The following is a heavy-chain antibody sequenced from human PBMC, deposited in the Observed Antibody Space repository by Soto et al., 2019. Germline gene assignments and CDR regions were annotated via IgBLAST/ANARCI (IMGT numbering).Heavy chain of an antibody. Sequence: PSETLSLACTLCAVCPRIVSLSSNYWGWIRQPPGKGLQCIGSMSYIGNTNYNPSLKSRVTISIDTSKNQFSLKLSSVTAADTAVYYCARIPYSSASFDYWGQGILVTSPQ. V-gene: IGHV4-61*01. J-gene: IGHJ4*02. CDR2: MSYIGNT. CDR1: AVCPRIVSLSSNY. D-gene: IGHD6-19*01. CDR3: ARIPYSSASFDY.